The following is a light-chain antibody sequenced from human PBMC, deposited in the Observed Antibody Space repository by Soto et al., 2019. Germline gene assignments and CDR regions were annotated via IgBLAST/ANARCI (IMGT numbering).Light chain of an antibody. CDR3: SSYTGSSTWV. CDR2: EVY. J-gene: IGLJ7*01. Sequence: QSVLTQPASVSGSPGQSIAISCTGTSSDVGGYNHVSWYQQHPGIAPKLMIYEVYNRPSGVPNRFSGSKSGNTASLTISGLQAEDEADYYCSSYTGSSTWVFGGGTQLTVL. V-gene: IGLV2-14*01. CDR1: SSDVGGYNH.